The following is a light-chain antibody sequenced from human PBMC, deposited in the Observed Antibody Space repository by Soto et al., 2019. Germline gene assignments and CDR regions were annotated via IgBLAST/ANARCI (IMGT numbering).Light chain of an antibody. J-gene: IGKJ1*01. CDR2: GAS. CDR1: QDISNY. Sequence: EIQMTQSPSSLSASVGDRVTITCRASQDISNYLAWYQQKPGKVPKLLIYGASTLLSGVPSRLSGSGSGTDFTIIINSLQPEDVATYYCQKYDSAPWTFGQGTKVEI. V-gene: IGKV1-27*01. CDR3: QKYDSAPWT.